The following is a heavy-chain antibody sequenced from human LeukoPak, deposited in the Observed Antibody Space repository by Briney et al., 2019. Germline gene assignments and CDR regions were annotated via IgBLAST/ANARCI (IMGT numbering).Heavy chain of an antibody. V-gene: IGHV3-23*01. CDR3: AKGPRSSDFWSGYYLNWFDP. D-gene: IGHD3-3*01. CDR1: GFTFSSYA. CDR2: NSGSGGST. J-gene: IGHJ5*02. Sequence: GGSLRLSCAASGFTFSSYAMSWVRQAPGKGLEWVSANSGSGGSTYYADSVKGRFTISRDNSKNTLYLQMNSLRAEDTAVYYCAKGPRSSDFWSGYYLNWFDPWGQGTLVTVSS.